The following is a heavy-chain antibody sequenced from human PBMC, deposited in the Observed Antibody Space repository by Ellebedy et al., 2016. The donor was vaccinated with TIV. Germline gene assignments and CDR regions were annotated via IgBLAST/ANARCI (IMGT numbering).Heavy chain of an antibody. V-gene: IGHV3-9*01. Sequence: PGGSLRLSCEASGLSFRSFAVHWVRQAPGKGLEWVSGISWNSGSIGYADSVKGRFTISRDNAKNSLYLQMNSLRAEDTALYYCAKDITLDTGYSSSWPEGGFDYWGQGTLVTVSS. CDR2: ISWNSGSI. J-gene: IGHJ4*02. D-gene: IGHD6-13*01. CDR1: GLSFRSFA. CDR3: AKDITLDTGYSSSWPEGGFDY.